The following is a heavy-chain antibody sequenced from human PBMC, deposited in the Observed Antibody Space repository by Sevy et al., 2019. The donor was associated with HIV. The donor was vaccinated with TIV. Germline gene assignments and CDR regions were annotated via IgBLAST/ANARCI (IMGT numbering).Heavy chain of an antibody. CDR3: AKGGGGHYDPDEIAYYFYYYNMDV. V-gene: IGHV3-23*01. Sequence: GGSLRLSCAVSGFSFDSYGMTWVRQAPGKGLEWVSAISGSGTRTYYADSVKGSFIISRDNSKNTLDLQMNSLRAGDRAIYYCAKGGGGHYDPDEIAYYFYYYNMDVWGKGTTVTVSS. CDR2: ISGSGTRT. CDR1: GFSFDSYG. J-gene: IGHJ6*03. D-gene: IGHD3-22*01.